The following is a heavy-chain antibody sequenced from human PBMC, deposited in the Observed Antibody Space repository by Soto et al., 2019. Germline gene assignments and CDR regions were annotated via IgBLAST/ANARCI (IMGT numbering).Heavy chain of an antibody. Sequence: HPGGSLRLSCAASGFTLGDSAMHWVRQASGKGLEWVGRIKSKANSYATAYAASVKGRFTISRDDSKNTAYLQMNILKTEDTAVYYCTHTPTWGQGTLVTVSS. CDR3: THTPT. CDR2: IKSKANSYAT. V-gene: IGHV3-73*01. D-gene: IGHD1-1*01. J-gene: IGHJ4*02. CDR1: GFTLGDSA.